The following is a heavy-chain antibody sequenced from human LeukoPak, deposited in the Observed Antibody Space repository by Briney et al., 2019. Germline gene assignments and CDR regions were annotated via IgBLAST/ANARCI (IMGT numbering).Heavy chain of an antibody. CDR1: GYSISSGYY. V-gene: IGHV4-38-2*01. Sequence: SETLSLTCAVSGYSISSGYYWGWIRQPPGKGLEWIGSIYHSGSTYHNPSLKSRVTISVDTSKNQFSLKLSSVTAADTAVYYCARLYSGVTRPFDYWGQETLVTVSS. CDR3: ARLYSGVTRPFDY. J-gene: IGHJ4*02. CDR2: IYHSGST. D-gene: IGHD4-23*01.